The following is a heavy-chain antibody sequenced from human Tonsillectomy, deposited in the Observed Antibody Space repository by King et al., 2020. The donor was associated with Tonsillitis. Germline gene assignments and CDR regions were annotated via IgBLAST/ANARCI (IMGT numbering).Heavy chain of an antibody. CDR2: IIPLLGTG. V-gene: IGHV1-69*12. J-gene: IGHJ6*02. D-gene: IGHD2-21*02. CDR3: AREYTDFEDYSFAMDV. Sequence: QLVQSGAEVKKPGSSVKVSCKASGGSFSNYAINWVRQAPGQGVEWMGGIIPLLGTGNYAGKFQGRVTIAADESTSTAYMELSSLRSEDTAVYYCAREYTDFEDYSFAMDVWGQGTTVIVSS. CDR1: GGSFSNYA.